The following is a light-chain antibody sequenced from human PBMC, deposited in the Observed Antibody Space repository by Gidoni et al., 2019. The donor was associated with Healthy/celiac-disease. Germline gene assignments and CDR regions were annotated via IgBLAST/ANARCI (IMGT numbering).Light chain of an antibody. CDR3: QQLNSYPPLT. CDR2: AAS. J-gene: IGKJ4*01. CDR1: QGISSY. Sequence: IQLTQSPSSLSASVGDRVTITCRASQGISSYLAWYQQRPGKAPKLLIYAASTLQSGVPSRFRGSGSGTEFTLTISSLQPEEFATYYCQQLNSYPPLTFGGGTKVEIK. V-gene: IGKV1-9*01.